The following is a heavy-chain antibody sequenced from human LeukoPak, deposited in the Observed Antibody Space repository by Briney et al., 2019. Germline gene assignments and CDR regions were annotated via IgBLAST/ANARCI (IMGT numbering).Heavy chain of an antibody. D-gene: IGHD6-19*01. CDR3: AREAVAGTTDY. J-gene: IGHJ4*02. Sequence: SVKVSCKASGGTFSSYAISWVRHAPGQGLEWMGRLIPIFGTANFAQKFQGRVTITTDASTSTAYMERSSLRSEDTAVYYCAREAVAGTTDYWGQGTLVTVSS. CDR2: LIPIFGTA. V-gene: IGHV1-69*05. CDR1: GGTFSSYA.